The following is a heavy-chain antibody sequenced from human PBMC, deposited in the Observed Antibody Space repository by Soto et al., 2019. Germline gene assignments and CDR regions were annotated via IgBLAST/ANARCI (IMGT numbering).Heavy chain of an antibody. CDR2: ISYDGSNK. Sequence: PGGSLRLSCAASGFTFSSYAMHWVRQAPCKGLEWVAVISYDGSNKYYADSVKGRFTISRDNSKNTLYLQMDSLRAEDTAVYYCARVVVIYYYYYGMDVWGQGTTVTVSS. CDR3: ARVVVIYYYYYGMDV. CDR1: GFTFSSYA. V-gene: IGHV3-30-3*01. D-gene: IGHD3-22*01. J-gene: IGHJ6*02.